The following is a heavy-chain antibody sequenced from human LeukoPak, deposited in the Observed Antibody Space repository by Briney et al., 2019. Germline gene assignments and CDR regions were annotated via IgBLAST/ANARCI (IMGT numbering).Heavy chain of an antibody. CDR3: ARVKDYYDSSGYPDAFDI. D-gene: IGHD3-22*01. CDR2: ISAYNGNT. V-gene: IGHV1-18*01. Sequence: ASVKVSCKASGYTFTSYGISWVRQAPGQGLEWMGWISAYNGNTNYAQKLQGRVTMTTDTSTSTAYMELRSLRSDDTAVYYCARVKDYYDSSGYPDAFDIWGQGTMVTVSS. J-gene: IGHJ3*02. CDR1: GYTFTSYG.